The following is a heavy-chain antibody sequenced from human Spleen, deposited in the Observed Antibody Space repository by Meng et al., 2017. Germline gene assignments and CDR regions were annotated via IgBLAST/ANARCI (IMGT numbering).Heavy chain of an antibody. D-gene: IGHD3-22*01. V-gene: IGHV4-39*01. CDR3: ARQIGP. J-gene: IGHJ5*02. CDR1: GGSISTSGYY. CDR2: IYYSGST. Sequence: QPQLQESGPGLVKPSEALSLTCSVSGGSISTSGYYWGWIRQPPGKGLEWIGSIYYSGSTYYNPSLKSRVTISVDTSKTQFSLKLSSVTTADTAVYYCARQIGPWGQGTLVTVSS.